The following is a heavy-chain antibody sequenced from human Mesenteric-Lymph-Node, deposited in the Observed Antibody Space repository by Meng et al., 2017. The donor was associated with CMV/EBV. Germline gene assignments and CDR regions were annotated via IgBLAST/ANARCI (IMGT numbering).Heavy chain of an antibody. Sequence: GESLKISCAASGFTFSSYVMCWVRQAPGKGLEWVSAIGDSGGNTYYADSVKGRFTISRDNSKNTLYLQMNSLRGEDTAVYYCARVPVLRSHYYYGMDVGGQGTTVTVSS. CDR3: ARVPVLRSHYYYGMDV. CDR2: IGDSGGNT. V-gene: IGHV3-23*01. J-gene: IGHJ6*02. D-gene: IGHD3-3*01. CDR1: GFTFSSYV.